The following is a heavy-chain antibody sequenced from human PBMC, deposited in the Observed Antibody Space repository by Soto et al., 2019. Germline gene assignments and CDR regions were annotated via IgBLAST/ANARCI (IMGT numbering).Heavy chain of an antibody. V-gene: IGHV3-23*01. J-gene: IGHJ5*02. CDR1: GFSFSNYA. Sequence: EVQLLGSGGGSVQPGGSLRLSCAASGFSFSNYAMSWVRQAPGTGLEWVSAIDSGGGSTYYEASVKGRFSISRDNSMNTLYLQMNSLRAEDTAIDYCTKEHSNYTDNWFDHWGQGTLVTVAS. CDR2: IDSGGGST. CDR3: TKEHSNYTDNWFDH. D-gene: IGHD4-4*01.